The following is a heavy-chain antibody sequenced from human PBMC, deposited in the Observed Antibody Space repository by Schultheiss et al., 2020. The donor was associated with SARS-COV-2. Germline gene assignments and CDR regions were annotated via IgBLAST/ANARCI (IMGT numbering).Heavy chain of an antibody. CDR2: IYYSGST. D-gene: IGHD6-13*01. V-gene: IGHV4-31*03. Sequence: SETLSLTCTVSGGSISSGGYYWSWIRQHPGKGLEWIGYIYYSGSTYYNPSLKSRVTISVDTSKNQFSLKLSSVTAADTAVYYCARRIAAAENFDYWGQGTLVTVSS. CDR3: ARRIAAAENFDY. J-gene: IGHJ4*02. CDR1: GGSISSGGYY.